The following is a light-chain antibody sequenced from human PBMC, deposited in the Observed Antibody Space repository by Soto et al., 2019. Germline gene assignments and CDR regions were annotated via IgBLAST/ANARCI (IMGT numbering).Light chain of an antibody. CDR1: QSISSRY. V-gene: IGKV3-20*01. CDR2: GAS. Sequence: LTQSPGTLSLSPGQRATLSCRASQSISSRYLAWYQQRPGQAPRLLIYGASNRATGIPDRFSGSGSGTDFTLTISRLEAEDFAVYYCQQYGSSPPLTFGGGTKVEIK. J-gene: IGKJ4*01. CDR3: QQYGSSPPLT.